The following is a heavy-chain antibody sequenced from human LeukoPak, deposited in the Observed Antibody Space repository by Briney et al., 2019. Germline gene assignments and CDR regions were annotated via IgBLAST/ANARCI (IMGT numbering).Heavy chain of an antibody. CDR1: GFMFWNYA. J-gene: IGHJ5*02. CDR2: ISGSGGST. CDR3: AKGGSVVRGSLDP. D-gene: IGHD2-15*01. V-gene: IGHV3-23*01. Sequence: PGGSLTLSCAASGFMFWNYAMSWVRQAPGKRREWLSAISGSGGSTYYADSVKGRSTISRDTANRTLYLQMNSLRVGGTAKSHCAKGGSVVRGSLDPWGQGTLVSVSS.